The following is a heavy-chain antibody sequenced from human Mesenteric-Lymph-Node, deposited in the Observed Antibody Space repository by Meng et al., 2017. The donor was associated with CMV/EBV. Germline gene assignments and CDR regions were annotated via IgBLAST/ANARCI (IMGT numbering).Heavy chain of an antibody. J-gene: IGHJ6*02. Sequence: GSLRLSCTVSGGSVSSGSYYWSWIRQPPGKGLEWIGYIYYSGSTNYNPSLKSRVTISVDTSKNQFSLKLSSVTAADTAVYYCARGPGGSIAAAGSIYYYYGMDVRGQGTTVTVSS. V-gene: IGHV4-61*01. CDR1: GGSVSSGSYY. D-gene: IGHD6-13*01. CDR3: ARGPGGSIAAAGSIYYYYGMDV. CDR2: IYYSGST.